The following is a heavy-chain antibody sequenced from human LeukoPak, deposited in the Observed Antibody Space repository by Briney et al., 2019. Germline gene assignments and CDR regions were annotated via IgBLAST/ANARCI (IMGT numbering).Heavy chain of an antibody. CDR2: MNPNSGNT. Sequence: ASVKVSCKASGYTFTSYDINWVRQATGQGLEWMGWMNPNSGNTGYAQKFQGRVTMTRNTSISTAYMELSSLRSEDTAVYYCASALRVNHAFDIWGQGTMVTVSS. CDR1: GYTFTSYD. CDR3: ASALRVNHAFDI. D-gene: IGHD5/OR15-5a*01. V-gene: IGHV1-8*01. J-gene: IGHJ3*02.